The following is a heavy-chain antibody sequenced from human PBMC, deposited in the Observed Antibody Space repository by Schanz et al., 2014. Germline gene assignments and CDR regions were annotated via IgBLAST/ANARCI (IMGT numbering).Heavy chain of an antibody. CDR1: GFTFSDYY. D-gene: IGHD5-12*01. J-gene: IGHJ3*02. V-gene: IGHV3-11*03. CDR3: AGAVATIRADSFDI. CDR2: INSRSNFI. Sequence: VQLLESGGGLVKPGGSLRLSCAASGFTFSDYYMSWIRQTPKGLEWVSSINSRSNFIYYADSVKGRFTISRDNAKNSLYLQMNSLRAEDTAVYYCAGAVATIRADSFDIWGQGTMVAVSS.